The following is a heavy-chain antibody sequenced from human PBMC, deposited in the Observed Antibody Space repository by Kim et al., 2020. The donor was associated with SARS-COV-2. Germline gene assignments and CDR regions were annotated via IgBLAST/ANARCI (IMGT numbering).Heavy chain of an antibody. D-gene: IGHD1-26*01. Sequence: GGSLRLSCAASGFTFSSYSMNWVRQAPGKGLEWVSSISSSSSYISYADSVKGRFTISRDNAKNSLYLQMNSLRAEDTAVYYCASGGYSGSYSGFQHWGQGTLVTVSS. J-gene: IGHJ1*01. CDR2: ISSSSSYI. V-gene: IGHV3-21*01. CDR3: ASGGYSGSYSGFQH. CDR1: GFTFSSYS.